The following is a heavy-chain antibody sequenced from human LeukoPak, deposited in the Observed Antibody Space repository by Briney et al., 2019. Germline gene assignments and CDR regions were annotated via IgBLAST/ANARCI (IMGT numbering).Heavy chain of an antibody. D-gene: IGHD2-15*01. CDR1: GFTFSSYA. V-gene: IGHV3-23*01. Sequence: GGSLRLSCAASGFTFSSYAMSWVRQAPGKGLEWVSAISGSGGSTYYADSVKGRFTISRDNSKNTLYLQMNSPRAEDTAVYYCAPVDGYCSGGSCSYWGQGTLVTVSS. J-gene: IGHJ4*02. CDR3: APVDGYCSGGSCSY. CDR2: ISGSGGST.